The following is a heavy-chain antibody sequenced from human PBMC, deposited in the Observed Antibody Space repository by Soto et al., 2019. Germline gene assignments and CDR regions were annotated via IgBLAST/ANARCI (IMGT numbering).Heavy chain of an antibody. CDR3: ARPRRPTDSESYYMDV. Sequence: SQTLSLTCAISGDSVSSNSAAWNWIRQSPSRGLEWLGRTYYRSKWYNDYAVSLESRITINPDTSKNQFSLHLNSVTPEDTAVYYCARPRRPTDSESYYMDVWGKGTTLTVSS. D-gene: IGHD4-17*01. CDR1: GDSVSSNSAA. V-gene: IGHV6-1*01. CDR2: TYYRSKWYN. J-gene: IGHJ6*03.